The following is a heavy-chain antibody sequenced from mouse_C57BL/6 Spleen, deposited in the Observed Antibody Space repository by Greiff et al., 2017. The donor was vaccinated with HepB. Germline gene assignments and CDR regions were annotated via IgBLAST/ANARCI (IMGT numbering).Heavy chain of an antibody. CDR1: GYTFTDYN. J-gene: IGHJ3*01. CDR2: INPNNGGT. Sequence: VQLQQSGPELVKPGASVKMSCKASGYTFTDYNMHWVKQSHGKSLEWIGYINPNNGGTSYNQKFKGKATLTVNKSSSTAYMELRSLTSEDSAVYYCARMVYYGNLFAYWGQVTLVTVSA. V-gene: IGHV1-22*01. CDR3: ARMVYYGNLFAY. D-gene: IGHD2-1*01.